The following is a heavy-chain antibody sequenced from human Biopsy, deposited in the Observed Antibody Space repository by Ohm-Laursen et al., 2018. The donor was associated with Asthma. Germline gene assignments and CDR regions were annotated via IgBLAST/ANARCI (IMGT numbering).Heavy chain of an antibody. CDR1: GFSFNSYG. Sequence: SLRLSCAASGFSFNSYGMHWVRQAPGKGLGWVAVMPFDGRQTYYADSVKGRFTISRDNSKNTLYLQMNSLRAEDTAVYYCAKERYYDFWSGYPIWGQGTMVTVSS. CDR3: AKERYYDFWSGYPI. CDR2: MPFDGRQT. J-gene: IGHJ3*02. V-gene: IGHV3-30*18. D-gene: IGHD3-3*01.